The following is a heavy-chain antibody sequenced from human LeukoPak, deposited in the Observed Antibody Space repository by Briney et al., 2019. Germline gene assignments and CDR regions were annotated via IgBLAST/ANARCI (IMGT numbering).Heavy chain of an antibody. CDR1: GFTFSSYS. D-gene: IGHD3-22*01. CDR3: ARGDGQEYYDSSGYYLPG. CDR2: ISSSSSII. J-gene: IGHJ1*01. Sequence: GGSLRLSCAASGFTFSSYSMNWVRQAPGKGLEWVSYISSSSSIIYYADSVKGRFTISRDNAKNSLYLQMNSLRAEDTAVYYCARGDGQEYYDSSGYYLPGWGQGTLVTVSS. V-gene: IGHV3-48*04.